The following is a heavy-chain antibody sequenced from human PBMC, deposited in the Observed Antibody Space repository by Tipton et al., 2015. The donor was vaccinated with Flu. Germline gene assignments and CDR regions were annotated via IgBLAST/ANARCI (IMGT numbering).Heavy chain of an antibody. V-gene: IGHV4-31*03. J-gene: IGHJ4*02. CDR1: GASISSGGYY. CDR3: ARDVDGYNGHDY. Sequence: TLSLTCSVSGASISSGGYYWSWIRQHPGKGLGWLGYIYHSGSTYYNPSLKSRVTISVDTSNNQFSLKLRSVTAADTAVYYCARDVDGYNGHDYWGQGALVTVSS. D-gene: IGHD5-24*01. CDR2: IYHSGST.